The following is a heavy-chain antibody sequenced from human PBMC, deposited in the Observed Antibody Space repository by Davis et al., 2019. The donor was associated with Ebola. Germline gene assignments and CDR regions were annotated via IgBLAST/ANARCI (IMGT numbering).Heavy chain of an antibody. J-gene: IGHJ5*02. D-gene: IGHD6-19*01. CDR1: GGSISSYY. CDR2: IYYSGST. V-gene: IGHV4-59*01. Sequence: PSETLSLTCTVSGGSISSYYWSWIRQPPGKGLEWIGYIYYSGSTNYNPSLKSRVTISVDTSKNQFSLKLSSVTAADTAVYYCARDTSGWYWGWFDPWGQGTLVTVSS. CDR3: ARDTSGWYWGWFDP.